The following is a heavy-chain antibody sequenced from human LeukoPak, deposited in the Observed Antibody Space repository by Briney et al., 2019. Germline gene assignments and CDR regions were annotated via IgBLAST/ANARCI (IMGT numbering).Heavy chain of an antibody. J-gene: IGHJ4*02. CDR2: IYSGGRT. V-gene: IGHV3-66*01. D-gene: IGHD3-22*01. CDR3: ARRGYHDSSGYDY. Sequence: GGSLRLSCAGSRFTVSSNYMSWVRQAPGKGLEWVSVIYSGGRTDYADSVKGRFTISRDNAKNSVFLQMNNLRVEDTAIYYCARRGYHDSSGYDYWGQGTPVTVSS. CDR1: RFTVSSNY.